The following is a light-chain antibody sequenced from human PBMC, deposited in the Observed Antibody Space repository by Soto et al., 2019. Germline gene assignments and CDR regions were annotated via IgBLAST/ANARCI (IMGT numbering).Light chain of an antibody. CDR1: SSDVDGYNY. V-gene: IGLV2-14*03. J-gene: IGLJ3*02. Sequence: QSALTQPASVSGSPGQSSTISCTGTSSDVDGYNYVSWYQHHPCKAPKLMIYDVSNRPSGVSNRFSGSKSGNTASLTIAGLQAEDEAVYYCSSYRTSSTLEVFGGGTKLTVL. CDR2: DVS. CDR3: SSYRTSSTLEV.